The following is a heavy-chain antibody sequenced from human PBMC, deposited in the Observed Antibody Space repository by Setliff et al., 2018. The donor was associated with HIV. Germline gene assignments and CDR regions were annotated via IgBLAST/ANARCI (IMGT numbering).Heavy chain of an antibody. D-gene: IGHD3-3*01. V-gene: IGHV4-34*01. CDR1: NGSFNGYY. Sequence: SETLSLTCAVYNGSFNGYYWSWIRQPPGKGLEWIGEINHAGSTNFNPSLKGRVTISVDMSKRQFSLHLTSVTAADTAVYYCATLSGPVDHWGQGTLVTVSS. J-gene: IGHJ4*02. CDR2: INHAGST. CDR3: ATLSGPVDH.